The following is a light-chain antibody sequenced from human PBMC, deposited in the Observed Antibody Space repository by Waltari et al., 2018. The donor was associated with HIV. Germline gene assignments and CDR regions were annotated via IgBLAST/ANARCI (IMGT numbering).Light chain of an antibody. CDR2: LGS. CDR1: QSLLHSNGYNY. CDR3: MQTLQTPYI. V-gene: IGKV2-28*01. Sequence: DIVMTQSPLSLPVTPGGPASISCRSSQSLLHSNGYNYLDWYLQKPGQSPQLLIYLGSNRASGVPDRFSGSGSGTDFTLKISRVEAEDVGGYYCMQTLQTPYIFGQGTKLGIK. J-gene: IGKJ2*01.